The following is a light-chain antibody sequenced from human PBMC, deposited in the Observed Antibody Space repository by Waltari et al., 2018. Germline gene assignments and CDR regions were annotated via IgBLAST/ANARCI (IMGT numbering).Light chain of an antibody. V-gene: IGKV2-28*01. CDR3: MQALQTPPWT. CDR1: QSLLHSNGYNY. CDR2: LGS. Sequence: DIVMTQSPLSLPVTPGEPASISCRSSQSLLHSNGYNYLDWYLQKPGQSPQLLIYLGSNRASGVPDRFSGSGSGTDFTLKISRVEAEDVWVYYCMQALQTPPWTFGQGTKVEIK. J-gene: IGKJ1*01.